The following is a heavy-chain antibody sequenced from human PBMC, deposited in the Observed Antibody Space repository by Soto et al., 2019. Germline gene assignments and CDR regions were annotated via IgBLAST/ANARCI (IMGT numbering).Heavy chain of an antibody. Sequence: SETLSLTCAVSGDSMSSYYWSWIRQPPGKGLEWIGYVYSSGTTNYNPSLKSRVTISVDTSKKQFSLKLTSVTTADTAVYYCARARDKYWQGEHLIWGQGALVTVSS. D-gene: IGHD3-16*01. CDR1: GDSMSSYY. CDR3: ARARDKYWQGEHLI. CDR2: VYSSGTT. J-gene: IGHJ4*02. V-gene: IGHV4-59*01.